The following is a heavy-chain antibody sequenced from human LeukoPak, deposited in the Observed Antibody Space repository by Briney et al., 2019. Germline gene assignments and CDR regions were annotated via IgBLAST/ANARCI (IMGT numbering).Heavy chain of an antibody. D-gene: IGHD3-10*01. CDR1: GGSISSSSYY. J-gene: IGHJ4*02. V-gene: IGHV4-61*05. CDR2: IHYSGST. CDR3: ARFNYYGSGSPGYFDD. Sequence: SETLSLTCTVSGGSISSSSYYWSWIRQPPGKGLECIGYIHYSGSTNYNPSLKSRVTISVDTSKNQFSLKLSSVTAADTAVYYCARFNYYGSGSPGYFDDWGQGTLVTVPS.